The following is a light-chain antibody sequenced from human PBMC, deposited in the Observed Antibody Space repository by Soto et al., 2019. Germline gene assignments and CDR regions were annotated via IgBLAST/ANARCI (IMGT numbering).Light chain of an antibody. J-gene: IGKJ4*01. CDR2: DAS. CDR3: QQSYSTPIT. Sequence: DVQMTQSPSSLSASVGDRVTITCRASQSISSYLNWYQQKPGKAPKFMIYDASSLQSGVPSRFSGSGYWTDFSLTISILLPEEFASNYCQQSYSTPITFGGGTKVEIK. V-gene: IGKV1-39*01. CDR1: QSISSY.